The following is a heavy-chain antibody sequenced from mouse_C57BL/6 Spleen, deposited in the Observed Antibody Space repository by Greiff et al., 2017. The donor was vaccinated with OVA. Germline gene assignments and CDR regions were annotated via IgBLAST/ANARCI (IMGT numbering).Heavy chain of an antibody. J-gene: IGHJ1*03. D-gene: IGHD2-5*01. CDR1: GYAFTNYL. Sequence: VKLQQSGAELVRPGTSVKVSCKASGYAFTNYLIEWVKQRPGQGLEWIGVLNPGSGGTNYNEKFKGKATLTADKSSSTAYMQLSSLTSEDSAVYFCARYYSNNWYFDVWGTGTTVTVSS. V-gene: IGHV1-54*01. CDR3: ARYYSNNWYFDV. CDR2: LNPGSGGT.